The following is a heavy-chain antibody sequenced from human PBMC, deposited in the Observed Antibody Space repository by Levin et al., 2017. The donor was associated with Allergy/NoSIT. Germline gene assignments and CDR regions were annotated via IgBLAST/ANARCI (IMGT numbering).Heavy chain of an antibody. J-gene: IGHJ6*02. CDR2: INHSGST. CDR1: GGSFSGYY. Sequence: PSETLSLTCAVYGGSFSGYYWSWIRQPPGKGLEWIGEINHSGSTNYNPSLKSRVTISVDTSKNQFSLKLSSVTAADTAVYYCARGLGSGRSPPGMDVWGQGTTVTVSS. V-gene: IGHV4-34*01. CDR3: ARGLGSGRSPPGMDV. D-gene: IGHD6-19*01.